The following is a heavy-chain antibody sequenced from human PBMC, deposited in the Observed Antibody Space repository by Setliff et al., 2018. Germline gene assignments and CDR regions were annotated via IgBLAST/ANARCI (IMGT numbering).Heavy chain of an antibody. D-gene: IGHD6-6*01. V-gene: IGHV3-21*01. Sequence: PGGSLRLSCVASGFTFSSYAMSWVRQAPGKGLEWVSSISGGGTYTYTADSVKGRFTISRDNAKNSLYLQMNSLRAEDTAVYYCARGSSSYDYWGQGTLVTVSS. CDR2: ISGGGTYT. CDR1: GFTFSSYA. J-gene: IGHJ4*02. CDR3: ARGSSSYDY.